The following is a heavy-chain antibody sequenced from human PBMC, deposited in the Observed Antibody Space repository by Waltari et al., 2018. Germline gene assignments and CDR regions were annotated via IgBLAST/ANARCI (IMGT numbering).Heavy chain of an antibody. Sequence: QVQLVQSGAEVKKPGSSVKVCCKASGGTFSSYAISWVRQAPGQGLEWMGGIIPIFGTANYEQKFQGRVTITADNSTSTAYMELSSLRSEDTAVYYCAREIDYFDSSGYPLDYWGQGTLVTVSS. CDR3: AREIDYFDSSGYPLDY. J-gene: IGHJ4*02. D-gene: IGHD3-22*01. CDR2: IIPIFGTA. CDR1: GGTFSSYA. V-gene: IGHV1-69*14.